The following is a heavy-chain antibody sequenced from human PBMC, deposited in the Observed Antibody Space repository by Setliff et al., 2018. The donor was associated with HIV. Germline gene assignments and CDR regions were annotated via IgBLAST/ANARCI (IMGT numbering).Heavy chain of an antibody. CDR3: ASFLVTTVTNQDY. V-gene: IGHV4-59*11. Sequence: SETLSLTCTVSGGSISSHYWSWIRQPPGKGLEWIGSIYYNGITNYNPSLKSRVTISLDTSKNQFSLKLTSVTAADTAIYYCASFLVTTVTNQDYWGQGTPVTVSS. CDR1: GGSISSHY. D-gene: IGHD4-17*01. J-gene: IGHJ4*02. CDR2: IYYNGIT.